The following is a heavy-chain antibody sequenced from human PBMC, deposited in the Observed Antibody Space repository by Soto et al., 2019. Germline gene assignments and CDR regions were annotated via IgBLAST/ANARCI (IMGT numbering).Heavy chain of an antibody. D-gene: IGHD3-3*01. V-gene: IGHV3-7*01. CDR3: ARDPGVSDYDFWGGYYRPFDV. J-gene: IGHJ3*01. Sequence: GGSLRLSCAASGFTFSSYWMSWVCQAQGKGLEWVANIKQDGSEKYYVDSVKGRFTISRDNAKNSLYLQMNSLRAEDTVVYYCARDPGVSDYDFWGGYYRPFDVWGQGTMVPVS. CDR2: IKQDGSEK. CDR1: GFTFSSYW.